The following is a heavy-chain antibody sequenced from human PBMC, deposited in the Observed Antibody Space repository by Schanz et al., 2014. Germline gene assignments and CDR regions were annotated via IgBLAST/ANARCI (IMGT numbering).Heavy chain of an antibody. J-gene: IGHJ4*02. CDR3: ARATVLDS. D-gene: IGHD4-17*01. Sequence: QVQLVESGGGVVQPGGSLRLSCAASGFTFSSYGMHWVRQAPGKGLEWVAFIRYDGTSKYYADFVKGRFTISRDDSQNTVYLQMNSLRMEDTAVYYCARATVLDSWGQGTLVIVSS. V-gene: IGHV3-30*02. CDR1: GFTFSSYG. CDR2: IRYDGTSK.